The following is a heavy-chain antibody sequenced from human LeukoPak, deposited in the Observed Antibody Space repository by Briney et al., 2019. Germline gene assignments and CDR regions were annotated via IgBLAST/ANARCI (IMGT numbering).Heavy chain of an antibody. V-gene: IGHV3-33*06. CDR3: AKEDGYCSSTSCYIHYYYYMDV. CDR1: GFTFSSYR. D-gene: IGHD2-2*02. CDR2: IWYDGSNK. J-gene: IGHJ6*03. Sequence: GRSLRLSCGASGFTFSSYRMHWVRQAPGKGLEWVAVIWYDGSNKYYADSVKGRFTISRDNSKNTLYLQMNSLRAEDTAVYYCAKEDGYCSSTSCYIHYYYYMDVWGKGTTVTASS.